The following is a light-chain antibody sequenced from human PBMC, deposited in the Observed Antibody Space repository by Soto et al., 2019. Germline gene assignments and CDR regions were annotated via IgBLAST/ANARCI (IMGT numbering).Light chain of an antibody. CDR1: SGDIGGYDY. CDR2: EVN. V-gene: IGLV2-8*01. Sequence: LTQPPSASGSPGQSVTISCTGTSGDIGGYDYVSWYQQHPGKAPKLIIYEVNKRPSGVPDRFSGSKSGNTASLTVSGLQAEDEADYYCSSYAGSNNLVFAGGTKVTVL. CDR3: SSYAGSNNLV. J-gene: IGLJ3*02.